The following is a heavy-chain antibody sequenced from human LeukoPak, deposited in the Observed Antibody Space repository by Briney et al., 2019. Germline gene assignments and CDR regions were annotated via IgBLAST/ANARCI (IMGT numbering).Heavy chain of an antibody. D-gene: IGHD2-2*01. CDR2: FDPEDGET. V-gene: IGHV1-24*01. J-gene: IGHJ4*02. CDR1: GYTLTELS. CDR3: ATSSDTAVPPFDY. Sequence: ASVNVSFKVSGYTLTELSMHWVRQAPGKGLEWMGGFDPEDGETIYAQKFQGRVTMTEDTSTDTAYMELSSLRSEDTAVYYCATSSDTAVPPFDYWGQGTLVTVSS.